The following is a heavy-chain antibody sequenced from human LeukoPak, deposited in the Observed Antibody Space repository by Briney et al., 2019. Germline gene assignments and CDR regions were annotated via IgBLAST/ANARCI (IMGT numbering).Heavy chain of an antibody. D-gene: IGHD3-10*01. Sequence: GGSLRLSCAASGFTFSSYAMHWVRQAPGKGLEWVAVISYDGSNKYYADSVKGRFAISRDNSKNTLYLQMNSLRAEDTAVYYCARGAKSVLLSSWGQGTLVTVSS. J-gene: IGHJ1*01. CDR2: ISYDGSNK. CDR1: GFTFSSYA. CDR3: ARGAKSVLLSS. V-gene: IGHV3-30*09.